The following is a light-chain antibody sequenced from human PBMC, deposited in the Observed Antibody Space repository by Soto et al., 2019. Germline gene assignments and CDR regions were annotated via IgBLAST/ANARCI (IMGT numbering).Light chain of an antibody. Sequence: NKSAATLSASVGDRVTITCRASQTISSWLAWYQQKPGKAPNLLIYATSTLQSGVPSRFSGSGSGTDFTLTISSLQPEDFAPYYCQQTSSPSIPFGQGTRLAIK. CDR2: ATS. J-gene: IGKJ5*01. CDR1: QTISSW. V-gene: IGKV1-5*01. CDR3: QQTSSPSIP.